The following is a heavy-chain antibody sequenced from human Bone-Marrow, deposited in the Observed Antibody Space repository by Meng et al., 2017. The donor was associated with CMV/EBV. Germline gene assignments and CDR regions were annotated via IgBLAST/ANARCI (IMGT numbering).Heavy chain of an antibody. Sequence: ASVKVSCKASGYTFTSYDINWVRQATGQGLEWMGWMNPNSGNTGYAQKFQGRATMTRNTSISTAYMELSSLRSEDTAVYYCARRLTAARPRAKVWYYGMDVWGQGTTVTVSS. V-gene: IGHV1-8*01. CDR3: ARRLTAARPRAKVWYYGMDV. CDR2: MNPNSGNT. D-gene: IGHD6-6*01. J-gene: IGHJ6*02. CDR1: GYTFTSYD.